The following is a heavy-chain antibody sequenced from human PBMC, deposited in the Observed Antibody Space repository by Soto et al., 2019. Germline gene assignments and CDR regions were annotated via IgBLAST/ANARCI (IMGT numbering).Heavy chain of an antibody. CDR1: SGSISGSNW. CDR3: ARGGTGNLDY. V-gene: IGHV4-4*02. Sequence: QVQLQESGPGLVEPSGTLSLTSAVSSGSISGSNWWTWVRQPPGKGLEWIGEIYHSGSTNYNPSLKSRVIISVDKSKNQISLKLRSVTAADTAVYYCARGGTGNLDYWGQGTLVTVSS. CDR2: IYHSGST. J-gene: IGHJ4*02.